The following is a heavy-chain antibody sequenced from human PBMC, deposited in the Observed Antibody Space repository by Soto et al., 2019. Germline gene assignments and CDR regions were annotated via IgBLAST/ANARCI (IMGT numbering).Heavy chain of an antibody. CDR2: INPSARSA. CDR3: ARDNSAANGVLDH. D-gene: IGHD1-1*01. Sequence: GASVKVSCKASGYTFTNYYLHWVRQAPGQGLERVGMINPSARSASYAQKLRGRLTMDRDTSTTTVYMELSRLTFEDTAVYFCARDNSAANGVLDHWGQGTLVTVSS. CDR1: GYTFTNYY. V-gene: IGHV1-46*04. J-gene: IGHJ4*02.